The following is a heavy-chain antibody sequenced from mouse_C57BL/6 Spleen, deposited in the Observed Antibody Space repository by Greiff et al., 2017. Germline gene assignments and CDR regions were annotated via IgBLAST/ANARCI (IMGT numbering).Heavy chain of an antibody. CDR2: INPGSGGT. CDR1: GYAFTNYL. J-gene: IGHJ4*01. V-gene: IGHV1-54*01. Sequence: QVQLQQSGAELVRPGTSVKVSCKASGYAFTNYLIEWVKQRPGQGLEWIGVINPGSGGTNYNEKFKGKATLTADKSSSTAYMQLSSLTSEDSAVYYCARREGAMDYCGQGTPVTVSS. CDR3: ARREGAMDY.